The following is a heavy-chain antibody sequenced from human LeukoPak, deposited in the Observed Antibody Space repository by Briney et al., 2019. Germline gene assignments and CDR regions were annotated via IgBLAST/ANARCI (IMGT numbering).Heavy chain of an antibody. J-gene: IGHJ6*02. CDR3: ARDVSSSPYGDYYGMDV. CDR2: ISSSSSYI. Sequence: PGGSLRLSCVASGFTFSSYSMNWVRQAPGKGLEWVSSISSSSSYIYYADSVKGRFTISRDNAKNSLYLQMNSLRAEDTAEYYCARDVSSSPYGDYYGMDVWGQGTTVTVSS. V-gene: IGHV3-21*01. CDR1: GFTFSSYS. D-gene: IGHD6-13*01.